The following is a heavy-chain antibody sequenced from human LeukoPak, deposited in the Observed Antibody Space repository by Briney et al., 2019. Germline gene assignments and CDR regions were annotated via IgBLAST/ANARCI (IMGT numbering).Heavy chain of an antibody. CDR2: ISYDGSNK. CDR1: GFTFSSYG. Sequence: TGRSLRLSCAASGFTFSSYGMHWVRQAPGKGLEWVAVISYDGSNKYYADSVKGRFTISRDNSKNTLYLQMNSLRAEGTAVYYCAKFPDEYSSSSLDYWGQGTLVTVSS. CDR3: AKFPDEYSSSSLDY. D-gene: IGHD6-6*01. V-gene: IGHV3-30*18. J-gene: IGHJ4*02.